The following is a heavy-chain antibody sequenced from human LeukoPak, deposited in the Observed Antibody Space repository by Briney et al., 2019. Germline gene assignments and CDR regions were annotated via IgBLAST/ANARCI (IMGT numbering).Heavy chain of an antibody. CDR1: GGSISSYY. D-gene: IGHD5-12*01. Sequence: SETLSLTCTVSGGSISSYYWSWIRQPPGKGLEWIGYIYYSGSTNYNPSLKSRVTISVDTSKNQFSLKLSSVTAADTAVYYCARHAPYEALDYWGQGTLVTVSS. J-gene: IGHJ4*02. CDR2: IYYSGST. V-gene: IGHV4-59*08. CDR3: ARHAPYEALDY.